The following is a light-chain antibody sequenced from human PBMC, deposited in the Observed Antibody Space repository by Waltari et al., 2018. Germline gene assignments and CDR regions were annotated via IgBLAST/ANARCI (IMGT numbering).Light chain of an antibody. CDR2: GNS. J-gene: IGLJ2*01. Sequence: QSVLTQPPSVSGAPGQRVTISCTGSSSNIGAGYDVHWYQQLPGTAPKLLICGNSNRPSGVPDRFSGSKSGTSASLAITGRQAEDEADYYCQSYDSSLSGSVFGGGIKLTVL. V-gene: IGLV1-40*01. CDR1: SSNIGAGYD. CDR3: QSYDSSLSGSV.